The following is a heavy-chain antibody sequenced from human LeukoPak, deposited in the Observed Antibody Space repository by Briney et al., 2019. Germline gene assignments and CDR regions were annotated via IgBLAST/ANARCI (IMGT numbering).Heavy chain of an antibody. J-gene: IGHJ4*02. D-gene: IGHD6-13*01. CDR2: FYSSGST. V-gene: IGHV4-4*07. Sequence: SETLSLTCTVSGASISSYYWSWIRQPAGKGPEWIGRFYSSGSTNYNPSLKSRVTMSVDTSKNQFSLKLSSVTAADTAVYYCARDLDSYSSTWYPYTSGWYLDYWGQGTLVTVSS. CDR3: ARDLDSYSSTWYPYTSGWYLDY. CDR1: GASISSYY.